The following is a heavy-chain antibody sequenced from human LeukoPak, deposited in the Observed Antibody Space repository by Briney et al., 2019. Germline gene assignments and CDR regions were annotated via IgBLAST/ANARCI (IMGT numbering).Heavy chain of an antibody. D-gene: IGHD4-17*01. J-gene: IGHJ4*02. Sequence: GGSLRLSCVASGFIVSNSYLSWVRQAPGKGLEWVSVMYSSGTTHYADSVKGRFTISRDNSKNTLYLQMNSLRAEDTAVYYCARDRRDYGDNSYYFESWGQGTLVTVSS. CDR1: GFIVSNSY. V-gene: IGHV3-66*01. CDR3: ARDRRDYGDNSYYFES. CDR2: MYSSGTT.